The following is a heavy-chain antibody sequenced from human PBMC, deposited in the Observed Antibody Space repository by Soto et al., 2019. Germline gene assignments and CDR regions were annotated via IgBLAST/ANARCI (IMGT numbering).Heavy chain of an antibody. CDR2: ISYSGDT. J-gene: IGHJ4*02. CDR1: DGSISSGAYY. Sequence: QVQLLESGPGLVKPSQTLSLTCTVSDGSISSGAYYWSWIRQHPGKGLECIGYISYSGDTYYKPSLKSRVSISADTSKSQFSVKLSSVTAADTAVYYCARLGYHYDTSGYFFDYWGQGTLVTVSS. V-gene: IGHV4-31*03. D-gene: IGHD3-22*01. CDR3: ARLGYHYDTSGYFFDY.